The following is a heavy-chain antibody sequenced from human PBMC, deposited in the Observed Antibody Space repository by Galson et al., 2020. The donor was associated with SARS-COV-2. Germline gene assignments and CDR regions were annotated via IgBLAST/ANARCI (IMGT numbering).Heavy chain of an antibody. CDR2: IYPGDSDT. D-gene: IGHD6-19*01. V-gene: IGHV5-51*01. J-gene: IGHJ6*02. Sequence: GESLKISCKGSGYSFTSYWIGWVRQMPGKGLEWMGIIYPGDSDTRYSPSFQGQVTISADKSISTAYLQWSSLKASDTAMYYCARYAQAVAGTRGMDVWGQGTTVTVSS. CDR1: GYSFTSYW. CDR3: ARYAQAVAGTRGMDV.